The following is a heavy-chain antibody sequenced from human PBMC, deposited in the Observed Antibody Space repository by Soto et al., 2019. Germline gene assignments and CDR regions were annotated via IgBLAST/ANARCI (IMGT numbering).Heavy chain of an antibody. J-gene: IGHJ4*02. Sequence: GGSLRLSCAASGFKFSNYAMNWVRQAPGKGLEWVSLISATGGGTYYADSVKGRFTISRDNSHNTLYLQVHSLTAEDTAVYYCAKDRRAGGNSAFYFDFWGQGAQVTVS. CDR3: AKDRRAGGNSAFYFDF. CDR2: ISATGGGT. D-gene: IGHD3-16*01. V-gene: IGHV3-23*01. CDR1: GFKFSNYA.